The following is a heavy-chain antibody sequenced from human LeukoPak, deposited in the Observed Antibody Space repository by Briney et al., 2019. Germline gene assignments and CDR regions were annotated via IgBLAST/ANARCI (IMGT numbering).Heavy chain of an antibody. CDR2: IYHSGST. CDR3: ARYSSTWPYWYFDL. D-gene: IGHD6-13*01. V-gene: IGHV4-30-2*01. Sequence: PSETLSLTCAVSGGSISSGGYSWSWIRQPPGKGLEWIGYIYHSGSTYYNPSLKSRVTISVDRSKNQFSLKVTSVTAADTAVYYCARYSSTWPYWYFDLWGRGTLVTVSS. CDR1: GGSISSGGYS. J-gene: IGHJ2*01.